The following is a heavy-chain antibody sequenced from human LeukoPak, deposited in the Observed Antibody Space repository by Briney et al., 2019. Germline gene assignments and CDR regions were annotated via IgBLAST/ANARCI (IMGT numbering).Heavy chain of an antibody. D-gene: IGHD3-9*01. Sequence: PGGSLRLSCAASGFTFSSYAMSWVRQAPGKGLEWVSAISGSGGSTYYADSVKGRFTISRDNSKNTLYLQMNSLRAEDTAVYYCAINEGRYFDWLLTDQIPPHFDYWGQGTLVTVSS. CDR3: AINEGRYFDWLLTDQIPPHFDY. V-gene: IGHV3-23*01. CDR1: GFTFSSYA. J-gene: IGHJ4*02. CDR2: ISGSGGST.